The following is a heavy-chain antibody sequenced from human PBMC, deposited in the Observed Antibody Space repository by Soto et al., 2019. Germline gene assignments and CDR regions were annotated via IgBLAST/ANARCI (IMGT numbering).Heavy chain of an antibody. CDR1: GFTLGNYW. D-gene: IGHD1-1*01. J-gene: IGHJ4*02. V-gene: IGHV3-74*01. Sequence: EVQLVESGGGLVRSGGSLRLSCAASGFTLGNYWMHWVRQAPGKGLVWVSRINDYGTTINYAESVEGRFIISRDDAKSEVYLQMNNLRAEDSAVYYCARGGLDPFDYWGQGALVTVSS. CDR2: INDYGTTI. CDR3: ARGGLDPFDY.